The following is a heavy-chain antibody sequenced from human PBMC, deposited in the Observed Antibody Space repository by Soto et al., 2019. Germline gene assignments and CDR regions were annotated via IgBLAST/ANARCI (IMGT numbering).Heavy chain of an antibody. CDR3: AREGLTGTIGLYYYYGMDV. V-gene: IGHV4-59*01. CDR2: IYYSGST. D-gene: IGHD1-7*01. Sequence: QVQLQESGPGLVKPSETLSLTCTVSGGSISSYYWSWIRQPPGKGLEWIGYIYYSGSTNYNPSLKSRVTISVDTSKNQFSLKLSSVTAADTAVYYCAREGLTGTIGLYYYYGMDVWGPGSTVTVSS. CDR1: GGSISSYY. J-gene: IGHJ6*02.